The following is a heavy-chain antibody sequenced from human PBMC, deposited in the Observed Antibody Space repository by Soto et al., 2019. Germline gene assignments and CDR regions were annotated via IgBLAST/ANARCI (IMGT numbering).Heavy chain of an antibody. CDR3: AHSVVAGLGYYFDY. J-gene: IGHJ4*02. V-gene: IGHV2-5*02. D-gene: IGHD6-19*01. Sequence: QITLKESGPTLVKPTQTLTLTCTFSGFSLSTTRVGVGWIRQPPGKALEWLALIYWDDDKRYSPSLKSRLTITKDTSKNQVVLTMTTMDPVDPATYYCAHSVVAGLGYYFDYWGQGTLVTVSS. CDR1: GFSLSTTRVG. CDR2: IYWDDDK.